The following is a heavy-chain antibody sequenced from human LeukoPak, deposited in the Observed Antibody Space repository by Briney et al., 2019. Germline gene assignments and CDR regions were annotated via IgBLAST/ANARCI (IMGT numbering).Heavy chain of an antibody. J-gene: IGHJ4*02. Sequence: PSETLSLTCTVSGGSISSGSYYWSWIRQPAGKGLEWIGRIYTSGSTNYNPSLKSRVTISVDTSKNQFSLKLSSVTAADTAVYYCARESIQQLVLTPFDYWGQGTLVTVSS. CDR3: ARESIQQLVLTPFDY. D-gene: IGHD6-6*01. CDR1: GGSISSGSYY. CDR2: IYTSGST. V-gene: IGHV4-61*02.